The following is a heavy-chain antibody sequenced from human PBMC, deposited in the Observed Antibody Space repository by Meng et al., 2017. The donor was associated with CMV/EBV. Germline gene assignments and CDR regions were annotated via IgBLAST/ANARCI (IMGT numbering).Heavy chain of an antibody. CDR3: AKNLAFTVDTDAFDI. D-gene: IGHD6-19*01. CDR2: ISGSGGST. Sequence: GESLKSPCAASGLPFSSYAMSWVRQAPGEGLEWVLAISGSGGSTYYADSVKGRFTISRDNSKNTLYLEMNSLRAEDTAVYYCAKNLAFTVDTDAFDIWGQGTMVTVSS. J-gene: IGHJ3*02. V-gene: IGHV3-23*01. CDR1: GLPFSSYA.